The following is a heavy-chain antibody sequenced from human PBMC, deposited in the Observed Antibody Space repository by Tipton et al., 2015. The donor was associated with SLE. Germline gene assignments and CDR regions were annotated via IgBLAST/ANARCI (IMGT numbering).Heavy chain of an antibody. V-gene: IGHV4-38-2*01. CDR2: IYHRGST. D-gene: IGHD6-19*01. Sequence: TLSLTCDVSGYSISSGYFWGWIRQPPGKGLEWIGSIYHRGSTNYNPPLKSRVTMSVDTSRKQFSLKLTSVTAADTAVYYCARRGWVDAFDIWGQGTMVIVSS. CDR3: ARRGWVDAFDI. J-gene: IGHJ3*02. CDR1: GYSISSGYF.